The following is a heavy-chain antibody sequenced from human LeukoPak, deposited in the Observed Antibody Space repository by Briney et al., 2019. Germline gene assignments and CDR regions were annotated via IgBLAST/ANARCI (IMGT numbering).Heavy chain of an antibody. CDR3: ARHVVAVGFDY. CDR2: ITSSSSYI. V-gene: IGHV3-21*01. D-gene: IGHD3-22*01. Sequence: GGSLRLSCAASGFTFSSYGMHWVRQAPGKGLEWASSITSSSSYIYYADSVMGRFTISRDNANNSLYLQMNSLRAEDTAVYYCARHVVAVGFDYWGQGTLVTVSS. J-gene: IGHJ4*02. CDR1: GFTFSSYG.